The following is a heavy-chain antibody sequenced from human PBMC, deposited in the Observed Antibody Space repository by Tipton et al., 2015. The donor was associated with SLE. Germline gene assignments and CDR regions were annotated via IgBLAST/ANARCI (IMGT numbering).Heavy chain of an antibody. J-gene: IGHJ2*01. CDR3: ARDCDFRNAFDL. D-gene: IGHD1-14*01. Sequence: TLSLTCTVSGGSISSGSYYWSWIRQPAGKGLEWIGRVYTSGSSNYNPSRRSRVTISVDTSKNQFSLKLSSVTAADTAVYYCARDCDFRNAFDLWGRGTLVTVSS. CDR2: VYTSGSS. CDR1: GGSISSGSYY. V-gene: IGHV4-61*02.